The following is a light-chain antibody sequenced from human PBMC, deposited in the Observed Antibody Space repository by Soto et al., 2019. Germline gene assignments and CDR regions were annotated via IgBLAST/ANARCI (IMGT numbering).Light chain of an antibody. CDR1: NIGSES. CDR3: QVWDRSSDHRGV. Sequence: ELTQPPSVSVAPGQTARITCGGNNIGSESVHWYQKKPGQAPVLVVYDDSDRPSGIPERFSGSNSGNTATLTISRVEAGDEADYYCQVWDRSSDHRGVFGGGTKVTVL. V-gene: IGLV3-21*02. CDR2: DDS. J-gene: IGLJ2*01.